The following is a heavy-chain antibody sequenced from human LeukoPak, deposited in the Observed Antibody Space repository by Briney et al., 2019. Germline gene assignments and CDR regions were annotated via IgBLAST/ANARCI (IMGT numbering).Heavy chain of an antibody. D-gene: IGHD1-14*01. CDR1: GYTFSNYG. V-gene: IGHV1-18*01. Sequence: ASVKVSCKASGYTFSNYGVSWVRQAPGQGLEWVGWISVYKGTTKFAQKFQGRVTLTTDTSTSTAYTELRSLTTDDTAVYYCVRDFFRSGTEDFWGQGTLVTVSS. CDR2: ISVYKGTT. CDR3: VRDFFRSGTEDF. J-gene: IGHJ4*02.